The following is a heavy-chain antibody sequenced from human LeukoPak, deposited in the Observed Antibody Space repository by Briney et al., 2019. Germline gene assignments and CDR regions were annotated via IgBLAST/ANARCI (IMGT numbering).Heavy chain of an antibody. CDR3: AGESRHYYGMDV. CDR1: GGSFSGYY. V-gene: IGHV4-34*01. Sequence: SETLSLTCAVYGGSFSGYYWSWIRQPPGKGLEWIGEINHSGSTNYNPSLQSRVTISVDTSRNQFSLKLSSVTAADTAVYYCAGESRHYYGMDVWGQGTTVTVSS. J-gene: IGHJ6*02. CDR2: INHSGST.